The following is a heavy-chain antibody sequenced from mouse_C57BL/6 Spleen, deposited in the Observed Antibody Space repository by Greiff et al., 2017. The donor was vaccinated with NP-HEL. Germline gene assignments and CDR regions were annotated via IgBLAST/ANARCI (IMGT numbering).Heavy chain of an antibody. J-gene: IGHJ2*01. Sequence: QVQLQQPGAELVMPGASVKLSCKASGYTFTSYWMHWVKQRPGQGLEWIGEIDPSDSYTNYNQKFKGKSTLTVDKSSSTAYMQLSSLTSEDSAVYYCARKEDYGNYDDYFDYWGQGTTLTVSS. D-gene: IGHD2-1*01. V-gene: IGHV1-69*01. CDR3: ARKEDYGNYDDYFDY. CDR1: GYTFTSYW. CDR2: IDPSDSYT.